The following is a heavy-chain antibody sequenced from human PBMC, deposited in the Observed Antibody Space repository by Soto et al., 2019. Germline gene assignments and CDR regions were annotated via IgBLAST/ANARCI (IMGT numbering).Heavy chain of an antibody. CDR1: GYTFTSYD. J-gene: IGHJ5*02. CDR2: MNPNSGNT. D-gene: IGHD3-3*01. CDR3: ARGRLRFLEWLYNNWFDP. V-gene: IGHV1-8*01. Sequence: QVQLVQSGAEVKKPGASVKVSCKASGYTFTSYDINWVRQATGQGLEWMGWMNPNSGNTGYAQKFQGGVTMTRNTSISTAYMELSSLRSEDTAVYYCARGRLRFLEWLYNNWFDPWGQGTLVTVSS.